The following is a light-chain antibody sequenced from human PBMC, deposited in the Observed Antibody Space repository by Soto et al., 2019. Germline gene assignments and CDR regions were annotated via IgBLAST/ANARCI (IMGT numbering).Light chain of an antibody. Sequence: DTHITQSPSTRSGAVGDRVTITCRASQAISSCLAWYQHKPGKAPKLLIYAASSLETGVPSRFSGSGSGTDFTFTISSLQPEDIATYYCQQYYSLPIAFGQGTQLDIK. J-gene: IGKJ5*01. CDR1: QAISSC. V-gene: IGKV1-33*01. CDR2: AAS. CDR3: QQYYSLPIA.